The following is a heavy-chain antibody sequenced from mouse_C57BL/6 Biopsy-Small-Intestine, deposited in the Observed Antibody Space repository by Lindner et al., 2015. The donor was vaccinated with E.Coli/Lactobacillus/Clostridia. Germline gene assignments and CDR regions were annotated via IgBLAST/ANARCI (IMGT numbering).Heavy chain of an antibody. Sequence: VQLQESGAELVRPGASVKLSCTASGFNIKDDYMHWVKQRPEQGLEWIGWIDPENGDTEYASKFQGKATITADTSSNTAYLQLSSLTSEDTAVYYCTTGLLPYYFDYWGQGTTLTVSS. CDR3: TTGLLPYYFDY. V-gene: IGHV14-4*01. CDR1: GFNIKDDY. J-gene: IGHJ2*01. D-gene: IGHD2-3*01. CDR2: IDPENGDT.